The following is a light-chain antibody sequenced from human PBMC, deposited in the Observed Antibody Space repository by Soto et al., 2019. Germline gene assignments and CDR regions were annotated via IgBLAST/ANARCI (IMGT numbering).Light chain of an antibody. CDR2: DAS. CDR1: QSVSSY. CDR3: QQRSNWPLT. Sequence: EIVLTQSPATLSLSPGERATLSCRASQSVSSYLAWYQQKPGQAPRLLIYDASNRATGIPARFSGSGSGTDFTLTSRSLEPEDFAVSYCQQRSNWPLTFGVGTKVEIK. J-gene: IGKJ4*01. V-gene: IGKV3-11*01.